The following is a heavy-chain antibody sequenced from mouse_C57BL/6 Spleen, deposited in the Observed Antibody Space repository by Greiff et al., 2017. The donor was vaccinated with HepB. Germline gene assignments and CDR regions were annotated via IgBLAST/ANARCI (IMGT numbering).Heavy chain of an antibody. Sequence: VQLQQSGAELMKPGASVKLSCKATGYTFTGYWIEWVKQRPGHGLEWIGEILPGSGSTNYNEKFKGKATFTADISSNTAYMQLSSLTTEDSAIYYCARVYYGSSSFAYWGQGTLVTVSA. J-gene: IGHJ3*01. CDR1: GYTFTGYW. CDR2: ILPGSGST. V-gene: IGHV1-9*01. CDR3: ARVYYGSSSFAY. D-gene: IGHD1-1*01.